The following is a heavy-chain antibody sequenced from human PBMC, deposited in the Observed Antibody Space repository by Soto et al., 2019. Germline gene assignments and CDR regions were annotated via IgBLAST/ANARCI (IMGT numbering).Heavy chain of an antibody. V-gene: IGHV1-18*01. Sequence: QVQLVQSRAEVKKPGASVKVSCTASGYTFTSYGIMWVRQAPGQGLEWMGWISGYNGNTNYAQKFHGRVTLTIDTSTNTAYMELRSLRSDDTAMYYCARVNNNDFWSGYLGYWGQGTLVAVSS. CDR1: GYTFTSYG. CDR3: ARVNNNDFWSGYLGY. D-gene: IGHD3-3*01. CDR2: ISGYNGNT. J-gene: IGHJ4*02.